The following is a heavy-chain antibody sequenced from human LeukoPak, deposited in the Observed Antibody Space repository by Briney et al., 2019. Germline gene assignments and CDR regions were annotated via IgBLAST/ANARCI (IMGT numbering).Heavy chain of an antibody. CDR3: AKAGYYDFWSGTPNWFDP. Sequence: HPGGSLRLSCAASGFTFSSYAMSWVRQAPGKGLEWVSAISGSGGSTYYADSVKGRFTISRDNSKNTLYLQMNSLRAEDTAVYYCAKAGYYDFWSGTPNWFDPWGQGTLVTVSS. J-gene: IGHJ5*02. CDR2: ISGSGGST. D-gene: IGHD3-3*01. V-gene: IGHV3-23*01. CDR1: GFTFSSYA.